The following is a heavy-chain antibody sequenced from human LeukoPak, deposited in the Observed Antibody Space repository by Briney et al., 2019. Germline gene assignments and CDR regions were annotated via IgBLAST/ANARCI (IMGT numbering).Heavy chain of an antibody. CDR1: GFTLSDFW. Sequence: GGSLRLSCAASGFTLSDFWMSWVRQAPGKGLEWVANIDQDGSDKNYVGSVKGRFTVSRDDAKNSLFLQMNSLRAEDTAVYYCARESTEDRPGSWGQGTLVTVSS. CDR2: IDQDGSDK. V-gene: IGHV3-7*01. J-gene: IGHJ5*02. CDR3: ARESTEDRPGS. D-gene: IGHD5/OR15-5a*01.